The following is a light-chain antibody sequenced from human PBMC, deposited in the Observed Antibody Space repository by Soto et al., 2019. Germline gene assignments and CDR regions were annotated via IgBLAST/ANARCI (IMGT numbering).Light chain of an antibody. CDR3: QVWDSRSDRVV. CDR2: DDS. CDR1: NIGSKS. Sequence: SYELTQPTSVSVAPGQTTKITCGEDNIGSKSVHWYQQMPGQAPVLVVYDDSDRPSGIPERFSGSNSGNTATLTISRVEAGDEADYYCQVWDSRSDRVVFGGGTKVTVL. J-gene: IGLJ2*01. V-gene: IGLV3-21*02.